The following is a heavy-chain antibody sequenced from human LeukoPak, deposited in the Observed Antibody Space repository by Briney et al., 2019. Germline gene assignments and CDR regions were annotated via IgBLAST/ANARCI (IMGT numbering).Heavy chain of an antibody. CDR3: AKGGYSGYEFDF. CDR1: GFIVSDNY. V-gene: IGHV3-66*01. J-gene: IGHJ5*01. D-gene: IGHD5-12*01. CDR2: IYGGNST. Sequence: GGSLRLSCAASGFIVSDNYMSWVRQAPGKGLERLSVIYGGNSTYYAVSVKGRFTISRDTSKNTLYLQMNSLTVEDTAVYYCAKGGYSGYEFDFWGQGALVTVSS.